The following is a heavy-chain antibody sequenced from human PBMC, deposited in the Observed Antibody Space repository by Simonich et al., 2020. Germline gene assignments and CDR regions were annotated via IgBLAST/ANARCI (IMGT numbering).Heavy chain of an antibody. CDR2: IYDSGST. CDR3: ARHAGFAFDI. CDR1: GGSISSSSYY. J-gene: IGHJ3*02. V-gene: IGHV4-39*01. Sequence: QLQLQESGPGLVKPSETLSLTCTVSGGSISSSSYYWGWIRQPPGKGLEWIGSIYDSGSTYYTPSLKVRVTRSVATSKNQFSRKLSSVTAEDTAVYYCARHAGFAFDIWGQGTMVTVSS. D-gene: IGHD6-13*01.